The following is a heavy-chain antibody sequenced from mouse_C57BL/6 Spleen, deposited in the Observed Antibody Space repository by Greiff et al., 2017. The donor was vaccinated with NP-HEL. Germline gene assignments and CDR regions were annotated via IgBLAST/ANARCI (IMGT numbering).Heavy chain of an antibody. CDR3: ARGGGYDAPFAY. D-gene: IGHD2-2*01. Sequence: EVMLVESGGGLVKPGGSLKLSCAASGFTFSSYAMSWVRQTPEKRLKWVATISDGGSYTYYPDNVKGRLTISRDNAKNNLYLQMSHLKSEDTAMYYCARGGGYDAPFAYWGQGTLVTVSA. CDR2: ISDGGSYT. CDR1: GFTFSSYA. V-gene: IGHV5-4*03. J-gene: IGHJ3*01.